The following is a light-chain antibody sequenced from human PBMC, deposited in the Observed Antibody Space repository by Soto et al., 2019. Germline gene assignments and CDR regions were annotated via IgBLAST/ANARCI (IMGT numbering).Light chain of an antibody. CDR3: SLYTSENAYV. V-gene: IGLV1-40*01. CDR1: SPNIGAGYD. CDR2: ENN. Sequence: QSVLTQPPSVSGAPGQRVTVSCTGSSPNIGAGYDVHWYQLLPGTAPKLLIYENNNRPSGVPDRFSGSKSGNTASLTISGLQAADEADYYCSLYTSENAYVFGTGTKVTVL. J-gene: IGLJ1*01.